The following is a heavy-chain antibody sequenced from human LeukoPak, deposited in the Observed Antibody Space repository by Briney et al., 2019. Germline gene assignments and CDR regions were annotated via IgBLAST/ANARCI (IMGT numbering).Heavy chain of an antibody. CDR2: ISYDGSNK. CDR3: AKEPRSSTVYYYYGMDV. CDR1: GFTFSNYG. J-gene: IGHJ6*02. V-gene: IGHV3-30*18. D-gene: IGHD6-13*01. Sequence: GGSLRLSCAASGFTFSNYGMHWVRQAPGKGLEWVAVISYDGSNKYYADSVKGRFTISRDNSKNTLYLQMNSLRAEDTAVYYCAKEPRSSTVYYYYGMDVWGQGTTVTVSS.